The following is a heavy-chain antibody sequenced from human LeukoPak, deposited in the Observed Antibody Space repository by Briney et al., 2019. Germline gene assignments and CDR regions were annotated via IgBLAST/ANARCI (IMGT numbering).Heavy chain of an antibody. D-gene: IGHD6-19*01. CDR3: ARVRYSSGWAIDY. CDR2: INHSGST. Sequence: SETLSLTCAVYGGSFSGYYWSWIRQPPGKGLEWIGEINHSGSTNYNPSLKSRVTISVDTSKNQFSLQLNSVTPEDTAVYYCARVRYSSGWAIDYWGQGTLVTVSS. CDR1: GGSFSGYY. J-gene: IGHJ4*02. V-gene: IGHV4-34*01.